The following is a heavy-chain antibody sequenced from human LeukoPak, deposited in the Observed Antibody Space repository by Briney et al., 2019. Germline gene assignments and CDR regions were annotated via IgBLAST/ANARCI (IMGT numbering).Heavy chain of an antibody. Sequence: SETLSLTCSVSGVSITTNYWSWIRQPPGKGLEWLGYIHHSGATSYNPSLKSRGTMSLDTSNNQLSLKVTSVTAADTAVYYCARSSAHSYGDFHFWGQGNLVTVSS. CDR1: GVSITTNY. CDR2: IHHSGAT. V-gene: IGHV4-59*01. CDR3: ARSSAHSYGDFHF. J-gene: IGHJ4*02. D-gene: IGHD5-18*01.